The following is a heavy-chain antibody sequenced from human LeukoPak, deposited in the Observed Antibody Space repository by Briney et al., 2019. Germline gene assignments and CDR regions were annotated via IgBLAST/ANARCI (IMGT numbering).Heavy chain of an antibody. CDR1: GGTFSSYG. CDR2: VIPIFGTT. V-gene: IGHV1-69*01. Sequence: PVKVSCKASGGTFSSYGITWVRRAPGQGLEWMGGVIPIFGTTNYAQKFQGRVTITADESTSTAYMELSSLRSEDTAVYYCARVRRLYYYDSSGLDAFDIWGQGTMVTVSS. J-gene: IGHJ3*02. D-gene: IGHD3-22*01. CDR3: ARVRRLYYYDSSGLDAFDI.